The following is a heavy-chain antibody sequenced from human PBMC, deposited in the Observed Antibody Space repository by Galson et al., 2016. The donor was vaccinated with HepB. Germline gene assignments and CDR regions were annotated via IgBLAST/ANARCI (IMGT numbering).Heavy chain of an antibody. CDR2: INPGGGSA. V-gene: IGHV1-46*01. J-gene: IGHJ3*02. CDR1: GETLTSYY. Sequence: SVKVSCKASGETLTSYYVHWVRQAPGQGLEWMGFINPGGGSAMYAQKLQGRLTMTRDTTTSTVYMELSSLGSEDTAVYYCARQQLVGNAFDIWGQGTMVAVSS. D-gene: IGHD6-13*01. CDR3: ARQQLVGNAFDI.